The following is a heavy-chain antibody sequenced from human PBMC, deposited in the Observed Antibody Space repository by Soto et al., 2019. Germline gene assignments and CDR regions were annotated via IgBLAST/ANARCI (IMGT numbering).Heavy chain of an antibody. V-gene: IGHV3-48*03. D-gene: IGHD3-16*01. CDR1: GFTFSSYE. J-gene: IGHJ3*02. CDR2: ISSSGSTI. Sequence: EGSLRLSCAASGFTFSSYEMNWVRQAPGKGLEWVSYISSSGSTIYYADSVKGRFTISRDNAKNSLYLQMNSLRAEDTAVYYCAREVYDYVWGSYPNDAFDIWGQGTMVTVSS. CDR3: AREVYDYVWGSYPNDAFDI.